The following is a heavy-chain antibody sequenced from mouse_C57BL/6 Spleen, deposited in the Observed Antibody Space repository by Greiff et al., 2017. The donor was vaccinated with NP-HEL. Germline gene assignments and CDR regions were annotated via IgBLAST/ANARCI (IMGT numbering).Heavy chain of an antibody. CDR1: GYTFTDYY. V-gene: IGHV1-19*01. J-gene: IGHJ2*01. Sequence: EVQLQQSGPVLVKPGASVKMSCKASGYTFTDYYMNWVKQSHGKSLEWIGVINPYNGGTSYNQKFKGKATLTVDKSSSTAYMERNSLTSEDSAVYYCARTTSIYYGSSYPSYFDYWGQGTTLTVSS. CDR3: ARTTSIYYGSSYPSYFDY. D-gene: IGHD1-1*01. CDR2: INPYNGGT.